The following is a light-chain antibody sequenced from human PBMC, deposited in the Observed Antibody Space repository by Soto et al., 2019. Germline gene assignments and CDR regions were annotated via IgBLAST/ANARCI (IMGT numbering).Light chain of an antibody. J-gene: IGKJ1*01. CDR3: KQYNNWPT. CDR2: GAS. Sequence: EIVMTQSPATLSLSPGESATLSCRASQSVSSNLAWYQQKPGQAPRLLIYGASTRATGIQARFSGSGSGTEFTLTISSLQSEDFAVYYCKQYNNWPTCGQGTKVDIK. CDR1: QSVSSN. V-gene: IGKV3-15*01.